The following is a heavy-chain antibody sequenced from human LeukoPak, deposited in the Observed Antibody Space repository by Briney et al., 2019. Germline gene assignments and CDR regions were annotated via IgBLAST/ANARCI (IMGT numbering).Heavy chain of an antibody. Sequence: ASVKVSCKASGYTFTSCDINWVRQASGQGLEWMGWMKPDSGNTGYAQKFQGRVTITRDTSTNTAYMELSSLRSEDTAVYFCAGIPVFGVVLHQEPVWGKGTTVTVSS. CDR3: AGIPVFGVVLHQEPV. CDR2: MKPDSGNT. J-gene: IGHJ6*04. D-gene: IGHD3-3*01. V-gene: IGHV1-8*03. CDR1: GYTFTSCD.